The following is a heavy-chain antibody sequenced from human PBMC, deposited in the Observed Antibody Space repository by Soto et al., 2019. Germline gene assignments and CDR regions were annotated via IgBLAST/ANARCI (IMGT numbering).Heavy chain of an antibody. D-gene: IGHD6-19*01. J-gene: IGHJ5*02. CDR3: ARALYSSGWYGGDWFDP. V-gene: IGHV1-8*01. Sequence: ASVKVSCKASGYTFTSYDLNWVRQATGQGLEWMGWMNPNSGNTGYAQKFQGRVTMTRNTSISTAYMELSSLRSEDTAVYYCARALYSSGWYGGDWFDPWGQGTLVT. CDR1: GYTFTSYD. CDR2: MNPNSGNT.